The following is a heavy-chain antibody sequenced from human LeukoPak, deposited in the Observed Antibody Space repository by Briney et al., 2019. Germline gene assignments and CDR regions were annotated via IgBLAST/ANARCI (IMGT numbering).Heavy chain of an antibody. D-gene: IGHD5-12*01. CDR1: GFTFSSYS. CDR2: ISSSSSYI. CDR3: ARFPIGGGYTDY. V-gene: IGHV3-21*01. J-gene: IGHJ4*02. Sequence: GGSLRLSCAASGFTFSSYSMNWVRQAPGKGLEWVSSISSSSSYIYYADSVKGRFTISRDNAKNSLYLQMNSLRAEDTAVYYCARFPIGGGYTDYWGQGTLVTVSS.